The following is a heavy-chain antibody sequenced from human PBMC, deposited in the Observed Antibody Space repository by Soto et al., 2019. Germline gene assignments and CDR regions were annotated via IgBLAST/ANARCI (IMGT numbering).Heavy chain of an antibody. CDR1: GFTFNNYA. CDR3: AKDVSTITMVVGRRGMDV. J-gene: IGHJ6*01. D-gene: IGHD3-10*01. V-gene: IGHV3-23*01. CDR2: ISYSGVSS. Sequence: GGSLRLSCAASGFTFNNYAMTWVRQAPGKGLEWVSGISYSGVSSCYAGSWTGGVTISRDNSKDTLYLQMNSLRADDTALYYCAKDVSTITMVVGRRGMDVWGHGTMVTVSS.